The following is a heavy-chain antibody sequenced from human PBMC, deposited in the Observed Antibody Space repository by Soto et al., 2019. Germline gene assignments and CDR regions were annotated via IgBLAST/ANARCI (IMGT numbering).Heavy chain of an antibody. D-gene: IGHD6-13*01. CDR1: GGTFSSYA. CDR2: IIPIFGTA. Sequence: QVQLVQSGAEVKKPGSSVKVSCKASGGTFSSYAISWVRQAPGQGLEWMGGIIPIFGTANYAQKFQGRVTITAYESTGTAYMELSSLRSEDTAVHYCARAASGLYSISWYASWNRNWFDPWGQGTLVTDSS. J-gene: IGHJ5*02. V-gene: IGHV1-69*01. CDR3: ARAASGLYSISWYASWNRNWFDP.